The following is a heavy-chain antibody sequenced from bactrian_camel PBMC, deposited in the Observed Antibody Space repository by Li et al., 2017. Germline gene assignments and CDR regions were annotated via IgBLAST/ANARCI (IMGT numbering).Heavy chain of an antibody. CDR3: VALAWGFNY. V-gene: IGHV3S40*01. CDR1: GFTFRNYD. J-gene: IGHJ4*01. Sequence: DVQLVESGGGLVQPGGSLRVSCAASGFTFRNYDMTWVRQAPGKGLEWVSSISRDGGTTYYADAKKGRFTISRANTMNTAYLQMDSLKSEDTAQYYCVALAWGFNYWGQGTQVTVS. CDR2: ISRDGGTT. D-gene: IGHD1*01.